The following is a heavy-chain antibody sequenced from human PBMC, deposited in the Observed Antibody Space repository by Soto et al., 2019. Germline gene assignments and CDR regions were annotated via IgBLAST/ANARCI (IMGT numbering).Heavy chain of an antibody. D-gene: IGHD2-21*01. V-gene: IGHV1-69*01. CDR3: ASGGGTVVIPRWYFDL. Sequence: QVQLVQSGAEVKKPGSSVKVSCKASGGTFSSYAISWVRQAPGQGRDWMGGIIPIFGKANYAQKFQGRVTVAADEAQRTAYMELSSLRSEDKAVYYCASGGGTVVIPRWYFDLWGRGTLVTVSS. CDR1: GGTFSSYA. CDR2: IIPIFGKA. J-gene: IGHJ2*01.